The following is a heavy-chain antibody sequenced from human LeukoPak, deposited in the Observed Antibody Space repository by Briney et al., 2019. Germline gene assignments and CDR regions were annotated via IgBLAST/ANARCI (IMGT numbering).Heavy chain of an antibody. J-gene: IGHJ6*03. CDR2: IGGSVAET. Sequence: GGSLRLSCEASGFSFSKYAMTWVRQAPGKGLECVSAIGGSVAETYSADSVKGRFTISRDNSKNPLYLQMNSLRAEDTAIYYCAKGTVGTYYFYYMDVCGKGTTVTIPS. V-gene: IGHV3-23*01. CDR3: AKGTVGTYYFYYMDV. D-gene: IGHD6-13*01. CDR1: GFSFSKYA.